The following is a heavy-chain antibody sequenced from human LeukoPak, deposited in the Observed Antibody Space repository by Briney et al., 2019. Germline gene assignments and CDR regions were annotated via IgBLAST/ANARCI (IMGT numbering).Heavy chain of an antibody. J-gene: IGHJ4*02. Sequence: GRSLRLSCAASGFTFSSYGMHWVRQAPGKGLEWVAVIWYDGSNKYYADSVKGRFTISRDNSKNTLYLQMNSLRAEDTAVYYCAARGYSYAVWGQGTLVTVSS. D-gene: IGHD5-18*01. CDR1: GFTFSSYG. V-gene: IGHV3-33*01. CDR2: IWYDGSNK. CDR3: AARGYSYAV.